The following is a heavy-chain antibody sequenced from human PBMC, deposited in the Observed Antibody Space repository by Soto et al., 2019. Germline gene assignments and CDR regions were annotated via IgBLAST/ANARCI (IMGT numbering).Heavy chain of an antibody. Sequence: GVSLRLSCAASGFTFSSYAMSWVRQAPGKGLEWVSAISGSGGSTYYADSVKGRFTISRDNSKNTLYLQMNSLRAEDTAVYYCAKGGYSSSWYKHLPGIEVAGTNYWGQGTLVTVSS. V-gene: IGHV3-23*01. D-gene: IGHD6-13*01. J-gene: IGHJ4*02. CDR1: GFTFSSYA. CDR3: AKGGYSSSWYKHLPGIEVAGTNY. CDR2: ISGSGGST.